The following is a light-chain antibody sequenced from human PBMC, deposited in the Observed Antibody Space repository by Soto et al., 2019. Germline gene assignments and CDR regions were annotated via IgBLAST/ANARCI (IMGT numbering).Light chain of an antibody. J-gene: IGLJ3*02. CDR2: EVS. CDR3: SSYAGSNNVV. Sequence: QSVLTQPPSASGSPGQSVTISCTGTSSNVGGYNYVSWYQQHPGKAPKLMIYEVSKRPSVVPDRFSGSKSGNTASLTVSGLQAEYEADYYCSSYAGSNNVVFGGGTKLTVL. CDR1: SSNVGGYNY. V-gene: IGLV2-8*01.